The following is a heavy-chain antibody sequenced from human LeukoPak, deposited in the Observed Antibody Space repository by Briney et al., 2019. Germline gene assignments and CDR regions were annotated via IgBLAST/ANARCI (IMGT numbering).Heavy chain of an antibody. D-gene: IGHD1-26*01. V-gene: IGHV3-33*06. CDR2: IWYDGSNK. CDR3: AKVISLGGSYAGDAFDI. J-gene: IGHJ3*02. CDR1: GFTFSSYG. Sequence: GGSLRLSCAASGFTFSSYGMHWVRQAPGKGLEWVAVIWYDGSNKYYADSVKGRFTISRDNSKNTPYLQMNSLRAEDKAVYYCAKVISLGGSYAGDAFDIWGQGTMVTVSS.